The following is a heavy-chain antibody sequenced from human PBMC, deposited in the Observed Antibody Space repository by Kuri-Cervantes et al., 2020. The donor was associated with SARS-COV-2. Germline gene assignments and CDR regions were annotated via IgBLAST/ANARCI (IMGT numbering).Heavy chain of an antibody. J-gene: IGHJ4*02. Sequence: SETLSLTCTVSGGSISSGSYYWSWIRQPAGKGLEWIGRIYTSGSPNYNPSLKSRVTISVDTSKNQFSLKLSSVTAADTAVYYCASNPNYDFWSGYFDYWGQGTLVTVSS. CDR1: GGSISSGSYY. D-gene: IGHD3-3*01. CDR2: IYTSGSP. V-gene: IGHV4-61*02. CDR3: ASNPNYDFWSGYFDY.